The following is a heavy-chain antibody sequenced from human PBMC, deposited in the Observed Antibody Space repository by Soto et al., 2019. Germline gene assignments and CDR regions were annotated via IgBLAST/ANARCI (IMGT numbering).Heavy chain of an antibody. Sequence: GSLRLSCEASGFTFSDFYMSWIRQAPGKGLEWLSYLSPKSNYREYAESVKGRHTISRDNAKNSLSLQMNSLRVEDTAVYYCVRGGGGGQFDSWGQGTLVTVSS. D-gene: IGHD2-21*01. CDR3: VRGGGGGQFDS. CDR2: LSPKSNYR. J-gene: IGHJ4*02. CDR1: GFTFSDFY. V-gene: IGHV3-11*06.